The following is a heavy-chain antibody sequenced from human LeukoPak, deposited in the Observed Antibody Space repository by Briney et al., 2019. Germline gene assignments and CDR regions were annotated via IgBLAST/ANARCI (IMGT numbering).Heavy chain of an antibody. V-gene: IGHV1-18*01. J-gene: IGHJ3*02. CDR1: GYTFTSYG. D-gene: IGHD3-16*01. CDR3: ARALVLYYDYVWGSSPRSAFDI. CDR2: ISAYNGNT. Sequence: GASVKVSCKASGYTFTSYGISWVRQAPGQGLEWMGWISAYNGNTNYAQKLQGRVTMTTDTSTSTAYMELRSLRSDDTAVYYCARALVLYYDYVWGSSPRSAFDIWGQGTMVTVSS.